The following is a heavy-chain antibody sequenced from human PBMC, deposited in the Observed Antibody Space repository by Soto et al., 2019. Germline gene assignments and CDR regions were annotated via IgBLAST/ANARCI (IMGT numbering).Heavy chain of an antibody. Sequence: SVKVSCKASGVTFSSETLGWVRQAPGQGLEWVGGIIPLFGTASYAQKFQGRVTITADESTSTVYMELSSLRSDDTAVYFCATELGENPASPFDAWGQGTRVTVS. V-gene: IGHV1-69*13. D-gene: IGHD3-10*01. J-gene: IGHJ4*02. CDR2: IIPLFGTA. CDR1: GVTFSSET. CDR3: ATELGENPASPFDA.